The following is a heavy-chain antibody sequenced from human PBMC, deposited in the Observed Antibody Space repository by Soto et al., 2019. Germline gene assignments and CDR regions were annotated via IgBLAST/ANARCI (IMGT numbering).Heavy chain of an antibody. Sequence: EVPLLESGGGLVQPGGSLRLSCAASGFTFSSYAMSWVRQAPGKGLEWVSAISGSGGSTYYVDSVKGRFTISRDNSKNTLFLQMNSLRAEDTAVYYCAKGPAYYYDSSGYYYFDYWGQGTLVTVSS. D-gene: IGHD3-22*01. V-gene: IGHV3-23*01. CDR1: GFTFSSYA. CDR3: AKGPAYYYDSSGYYYFDY. CDR2: ISGSGGST. J-gene: IGHJ4*02.